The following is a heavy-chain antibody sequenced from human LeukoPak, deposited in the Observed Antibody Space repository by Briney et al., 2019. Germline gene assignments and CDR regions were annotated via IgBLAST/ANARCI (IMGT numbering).Heavy chain of an antibody. Sequence: GGSLRLSCAASGFTFSSYGMHWVRQAPGKGLEWVAFIRYDGSNKYYADSVKGRFTISRDNSKNTLYLQMNSLRAEDTAVYYCAKQPYDFWSGYCDHWGQGTLVTVSS. CDR1: GFTFSSYG. J-gene: IGHJ4*02. CDR3: AKQPYDFWSGYCDH. V-gene: IGHV3-30*02. D-gene: IGHD3-3*01. CDR2: IRYDGSNK.